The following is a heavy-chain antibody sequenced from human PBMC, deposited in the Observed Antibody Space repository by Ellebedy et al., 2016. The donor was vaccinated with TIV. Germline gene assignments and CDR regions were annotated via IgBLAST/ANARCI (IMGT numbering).Heavy chain of an antibody. V-gene: IGHV3-30*01. CDR3: ARSSHFDWSFYSDY. J-gene: IGHJ4*02. D-gene: IGHD3-9*01. CDR1: GFTFSSYA. Sequence: PGGSLRLSCEVSGFTFSSYAMHWVRQSPGKGLEWVAFISFDGSDKYYADSVKGRFTISRDDSKSTRYLQMNSLTTEDTAVFFCARSSHFDWSFYSDYWGQGTLVTVSS. CDR2: ISFDGSDK.